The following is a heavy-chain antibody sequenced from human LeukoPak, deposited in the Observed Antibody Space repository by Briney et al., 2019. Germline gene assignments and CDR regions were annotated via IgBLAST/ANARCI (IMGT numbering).Heavy chain of an antibody. V-gene: IGHV3-7*01. CDR3: ARRSGADY. CDR1: GFTFNTYL. J-gene: IGHJ4*02. CDR2: INQDGSEK. Sequence: GGSLRLSCAASGFTFNTYLMTWVRQAPGKGLEWVASINQDGSEKYYVDSMKGRFTISRDNAQNSLYLLMNSLTAEDTAVYYCARRSGADYWGQGTLVTVSS.